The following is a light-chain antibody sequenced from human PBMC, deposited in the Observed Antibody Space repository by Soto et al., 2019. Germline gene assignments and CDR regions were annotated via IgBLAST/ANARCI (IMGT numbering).Light chain of an antibody. CDR1: SSDIGGYNY. J-gene: IGLJ1*01. CDR2: DVS. Sequence: QSVLTQPASVSGSPGQSITISCTGTSSDIGGYNYVSWYQQHPGKAPKLMIYDVSNRPSGVSNRFSGSKSGNTASLTISGLQAEDEADFYSTSYTGNGTLVFATGPKLPVL. CDR3: TSYTGNGTLV. V-gene: IGLV2-14*01.